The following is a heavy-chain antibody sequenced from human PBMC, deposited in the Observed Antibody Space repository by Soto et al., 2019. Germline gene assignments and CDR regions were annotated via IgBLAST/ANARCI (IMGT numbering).Heavy chain of an antibody. CDR1: GFTFSSYA. CDR3: ARDRTAMALNWFDP. Sequence: QVQLVESGGGVVQPGRSLRLSCAASGFTFSSYAVHWVRQAPGKGLEWVAVISYDGSNKYYADSVKGRFTISRDNSKNTLYLQMNSLRAEDTAVYYCARDRTAMALNWFDPLGQGTLVTVSS. D-gene: IGHD5-18*01. CDR2: ISYDGSNK. J-gene: IGHJ5*02. V-gene: IGHV3-30-3*01.